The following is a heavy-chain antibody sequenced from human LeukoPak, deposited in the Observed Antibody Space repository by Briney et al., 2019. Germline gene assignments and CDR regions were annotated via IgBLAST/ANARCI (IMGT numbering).Heavy chain of an antibody. V-gene: IGHV3-23*01. J-gene: IGHJ6*02. D-gene: IGHD6-19*01. CDR3: AREEQWLVRGYYYYGMDV. CDR2: ISGTGGST. Sequence: TGGSLRLSCAASGFTFSTYAMSWVRQAPGKGLEWVSGISGTGGSTYYADSVKGRFTISRDNSKNTLYLQMNSLRAEDTAVYYCAREEQWLVRGYYYYGMDVWGQGTTVTVSS. CDR1: GFTFSTYA.